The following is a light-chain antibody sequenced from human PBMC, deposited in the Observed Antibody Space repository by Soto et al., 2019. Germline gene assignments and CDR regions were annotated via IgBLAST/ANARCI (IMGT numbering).Light chain of an antibody. Sequence: DIQLTQSPSSLSASVGDRVSFTCRAIQGIRNDLAWYQQKPGKAPRRLMYGASSLQSGVPSRFSGSGSGTEFTLTIDSLQPEDFAVYYCLQYNNYPRTFGQGTKVDIK. CDR3: LQYNNYPRT. J-gene: IGKJ1*01. V-gene: IGKV1-17*01. CDR1: QGIRND. CDR2: GAS.